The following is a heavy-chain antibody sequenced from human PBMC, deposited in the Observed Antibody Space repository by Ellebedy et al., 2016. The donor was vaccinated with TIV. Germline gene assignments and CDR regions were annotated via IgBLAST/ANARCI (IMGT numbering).Heavy chain of an antibody. CDR3: ARTLGGSYGIDY. CDR1: GFSLTNLRMG. J-gene: IGHJ4*02. V-gene: IGHV2-26*01. Sequence: SGPTLVKPTETLTLTCTVSGFSLTNLRMGVTWIRQPPGKAPEWLAHIFSNDEKSYSPSLTRRLPLSEDTSKNQVVLTLTNMDPVDTATYYCARTLGGSYGIDYWGQGTLVTVSS. CDR2: IFSNDEK. D-gene: IGHD3-22*01.